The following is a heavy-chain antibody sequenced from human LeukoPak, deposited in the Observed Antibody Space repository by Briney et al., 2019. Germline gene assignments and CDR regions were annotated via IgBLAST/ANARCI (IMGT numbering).Heavy chain of an antibody. J-gene: IGHJ4*02. Sequence: GRSLRLSCAASGFTFSSYGMHWVRQAPGKGLEWVAVISYDGSNKYYADSVKGRFTISRDNSKNSLYLQMNSLRAEDMAVYYCAREGYQLGPYVDYWGQGTLVTVSS. V-gene: IGHV3-30*03. D-gene: IGHD2-2*01. CDR2: ISYDGSNK. CDR3: AREGYQLGPYVDY. CDR1: GFTFSSYG.